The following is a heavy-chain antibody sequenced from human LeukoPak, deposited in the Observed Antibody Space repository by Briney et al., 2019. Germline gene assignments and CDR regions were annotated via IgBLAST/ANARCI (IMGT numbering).Heavy chain of an antibody. V-gene: IGHV4-34*01. CDR3: ARVGYVSAWYPFDY. D-gene: IGHD6-19*01. J-gene: IGHJ4*02. CDR1: GESFSGHY. CDR2: VNHSGST. Sequence: PSETLSLTCAVSGESFSGHYWSWIRQTPGKGLEWIGEVNHSGSTNYNPSLKSRVTISIDTSKNQFSLKLSSVTAADTAVYYCARVGYVSAWYPFDYWGQGTLVTVSS.